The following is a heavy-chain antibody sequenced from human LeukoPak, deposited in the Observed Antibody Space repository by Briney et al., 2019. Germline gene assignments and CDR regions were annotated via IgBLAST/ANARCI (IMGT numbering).Heavy chain of an antibody. J-gene: IGHJ4*02. CDR3: AKDTNSGSFNYFDY. CDR1: GFTFDDYA. D-gene: IGHD1-26*01. Sequence: GGSLRLSCAASGFTFDDYAMHWVRRAPGKGLEWVSGISWNSGSIGYADSVKGRFTISRDNAKNSLYLQMNSLRAEDTAVYYCAKDTNSGSFNYFDYWGQGTLVTVSS. V-gene: IGHV3-9*01. CDR2: ISWNSGSI.